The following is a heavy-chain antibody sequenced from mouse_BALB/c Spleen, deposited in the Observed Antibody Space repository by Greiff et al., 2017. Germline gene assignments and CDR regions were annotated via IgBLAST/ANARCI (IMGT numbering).Heavy chain of an antibody. Sequence: EVQRVESGAELVRPGALVKLSCKASGFNIKDTYMHWVKQRPEQGLEWIGRIDPANGNTKYDPKFQGKATITADTSSNTAYLQLSSLTSEDTAVYYCARGVDYWGQGTSVTVSS. CDR3: ARGVDY. V-gene: IGHV14-3*02. CDR2: IDPANGNT. J-gene: IGHJ4*01. CDR1: GFNIKDTY.